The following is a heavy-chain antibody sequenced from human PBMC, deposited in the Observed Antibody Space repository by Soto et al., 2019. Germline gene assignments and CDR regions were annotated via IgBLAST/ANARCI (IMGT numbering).Heavy chain of an antibody. CDR1: GFNFGSYG. D-gene: IGHD2-8*01. Sequence: EVQLLESGGGLVQPGGSLRLSCSASGFNFGSYGMSWVRQAPGKGLEWVSGLTASGLNTYYTDSVKGRFTISRDNSRNTVYLQMSGLRVEDTAVFHCAKGLGNAKEVWGQWTTVTVSS. CDR3: AKGLGNAKEV. V-gene: IGHV3-23*01. CDR2: LTASGLNT. J-gene: IGHJ6*02.